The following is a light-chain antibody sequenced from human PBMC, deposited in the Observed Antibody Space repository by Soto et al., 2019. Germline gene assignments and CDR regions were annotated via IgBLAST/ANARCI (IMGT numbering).Light chain of an antibody. CDR3: QSYDGSLSYV. CDR2: GNS. Sequence: QSVLTQPPSVSGAPGQRVTISCTGSSSNIGAGYDVHWYQQLPGTDPKLLIYGNSNRPSGVPDRFSGSKSGTSASLAITGLQAEDEADYYCQSYDGSLSYVFGTGTKLTVL. CDR1: SSNIGAGYD. V-gene: IGLV1-40*01. J-gene: IGLJ1*01.